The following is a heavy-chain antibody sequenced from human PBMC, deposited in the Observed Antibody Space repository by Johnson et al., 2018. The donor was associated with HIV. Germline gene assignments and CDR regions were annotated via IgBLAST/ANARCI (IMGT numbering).Heavy chain of an antibody. Sequence: QVQLVESGGGVVQPGRSLRLSCAASGFTFSSYGMHWVRQAPGKGLEWVAVIWYDGSNKYYADSVKGRFTITRDNSKNTLYLQMNSLRPEDTAVYYCAKDLSSSSLWGQGTMVTVSS. V-gene: IGHV3-33*06. J-gene: IGHJ3*01. CDR3: AKDLSSSSL. CDR1: GFTFSSYG. D-gene: IGHD6-6*01. CDR2: IWYDGSNK.